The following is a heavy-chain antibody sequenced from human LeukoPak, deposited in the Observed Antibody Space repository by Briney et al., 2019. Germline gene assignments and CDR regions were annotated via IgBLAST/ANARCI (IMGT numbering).Heavy chain of an antibody. V-gene: IGHV1-18*01. J-gene: IGHJ4*02. CDR3: ARGHPLPDY. Sequence: ASVKVSCKASGYTFSSYGITWVRQARGQGLEWMGWISTYNGNTNYAQKLQDRVTVSTDTSTSTAYMELSSLRSDDTAVYYCARGHPLPDYWGQGTLVTVSS. CDR1: GYTFSSYG. CDR2: ISTYNGNT.